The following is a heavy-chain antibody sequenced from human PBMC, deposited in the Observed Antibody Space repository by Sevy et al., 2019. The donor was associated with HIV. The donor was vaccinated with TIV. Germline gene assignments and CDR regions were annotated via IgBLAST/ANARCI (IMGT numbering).Heavy chain of an antibody. CDR1: GFTFSSYG. CDR3: ARGANYFGWGSRPNLDY. V-gene: IGHV3-33*01. CDR2: IWYDGGNK. J-gene: IGHJ4*02. D-gene: IGHD3-10*01. Sequence: GGSLRLSCAASGFTFSSYGMHWVRQAPGKGLEWVALIWYDGGNKYYADSVKGRFTISRDNSKNTMYLQMNSLRAEDTAVYYCARGANYFGWGSRPNLDYWGQGTLVTVSS.